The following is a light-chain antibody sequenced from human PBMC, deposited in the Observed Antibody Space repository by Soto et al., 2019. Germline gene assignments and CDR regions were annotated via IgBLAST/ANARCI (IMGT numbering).Light chain of an antibody. Sequence: EIVLTQSPGPLSLSPGDIATLSCRASQSLSVSYIAWYQQKPGQAPRLLIYSTSTRAAGIPDRFTGRGSGTHFTLAISRLEPEDFAVYYCHQFGDSPQTFGQGTTVEV. J-gene: IGKJ1*01. CDR2: STS. V-gene: IGKV3-20*01. CDR1: QSLSVSY. CDR3: HQFGDSPQT.